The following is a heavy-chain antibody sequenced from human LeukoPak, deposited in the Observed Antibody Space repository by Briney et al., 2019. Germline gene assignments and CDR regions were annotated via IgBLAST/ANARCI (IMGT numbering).Heavy chain of an antibody. Sequence: GGSLRLSCAASGFTISSYDMSWVRQAPGKGLEWVSTISDSGGSTYYADSVKGRFTISRDNSKNTLYLQMDSLRAEDTAVYYCARAYIVYAFDIWGQGTMVTVSS. J-gene: IGHJ3*02. CDR2: ISDSGGST. CDR1: GFTISSYD. D-gene: IGHD2/OR15-2a*01. CDR3: ARAYIVYAFDI. V-gene: IGHV3-23*01.